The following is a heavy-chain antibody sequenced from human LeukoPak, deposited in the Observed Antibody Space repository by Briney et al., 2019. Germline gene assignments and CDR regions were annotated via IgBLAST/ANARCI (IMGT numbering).Heavy chain of an antibody. CDR2: ISAYNGNT. CDR3: ARDDIIVVLPATLNFDY. Sequence: GASVKVSCKTSGYTFTIYGVTWVRQAPGQGLEWMGWISAYNGNTNYAQKLQGGVTMTTDTSTSTAYMELRSLRSDDTAVYYCARDDIIVVLPATLNFDYWGQGTLVTVSS. D-gene: IGHD2-15*01. V-gene: IGHV1-18*01. CDR1: GYTFTIYG. J-gene: IGHJ4*02.